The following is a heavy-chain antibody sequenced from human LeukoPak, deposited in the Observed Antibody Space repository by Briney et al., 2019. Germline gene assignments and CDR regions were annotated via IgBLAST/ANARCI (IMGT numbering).Heavy chain of an antibody. CDR1: GYTFTSYD. CDR2: MNPNSGNT. V-gene: IGHV1-8*01. D-gene: IGHD5-18*01. J-gene: IGHJ4*02. CDR3: ARGGGYSYGYPLDY. Sequence: ASVKVSCKASGYTFTSYDINWVRQATGRGLEWMGWMNPNSGNTGYAQKFQGRVTMTRNTSISTAYMELSSLRSEDTAVYYCARGGGYSYGYPLDYWGQGTLVTVSS.